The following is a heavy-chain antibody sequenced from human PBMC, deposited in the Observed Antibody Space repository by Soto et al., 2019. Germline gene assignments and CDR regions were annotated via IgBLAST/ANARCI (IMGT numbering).Heavy chain of an antibody. J-gene: IGHJ6*02. CDR1: GFTFSSYA. D-gene: IGHD2-21*02. V-gene: IGHV3-23*01. CDR3: AKVTGQQDYYYYGMDV. Sequence: EVQLLESGGGLVQPGGSLRLSCAASGFTFSSYAMSWVRQAPGKGLEWVSAISGSGGSTYYADSVKGLFTISRDTTKNTLYLQMNSLRAEDTAVYYCAKVTGQQDYYYYGMDVWGQGTTVTVSS. CDR2: ISGSGGST.